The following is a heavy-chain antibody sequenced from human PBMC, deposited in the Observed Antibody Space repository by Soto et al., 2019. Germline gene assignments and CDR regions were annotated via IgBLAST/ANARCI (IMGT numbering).Heavy chain of an antibody. D-gene: IGHD3-16*01. J-gene: IGHJ5*02. V-gene: IGHV1-24*01. CDR1: GYTLTELS. CDR3: TRGSRIISGDAFFDP. Sequence: ASVKVSCKVSGYTLTELSMHWVRQAPGKGLEWMGGIKPDGGDTDYAQKFQGRVTMTKDTSTSTAYMELSRVTSDDTAVYYCTRGSRIISGDAFFDPWGQGTLVTVSS. CDR2: IKPDGGDT.